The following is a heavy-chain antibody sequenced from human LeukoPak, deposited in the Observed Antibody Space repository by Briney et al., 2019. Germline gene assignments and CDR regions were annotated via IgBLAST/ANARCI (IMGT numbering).Heavy chain of an antibody. D-gene: IGHD1-14*01. CDR3: VREGITKAFDL. CDR1: GFTFTDYY. V-gene: IGHV1-2*02. J-gene: IGHJ4*02. Sequence: ASVKVSCKASGFTFTDYYMQWVRLAPGQGLEWMGYINPHSGVTSFPQKFRGRVTLTTDTSISAAYMELSSLISDDTAMYYCVREGITKAFDLWGQGALVTVSS. CDR2: INPHSGVT.